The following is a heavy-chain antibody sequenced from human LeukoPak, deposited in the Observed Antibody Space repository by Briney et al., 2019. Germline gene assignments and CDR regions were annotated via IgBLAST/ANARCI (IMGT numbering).Heavy chain of an antibody. CDR3: AKDRSGSGYFDY. CDR2: ISSGGGTT. Sequence: GGSLRLSCAASGFTFSSHAMSWVRQAPGKGLEWVSRISSGGGTTDYTDSVKGRFTISRDTSKNTLYLQMNSLRAEDTAVCYCAKDRSGSGYFDYWGQGTLVTVSS. V-gene: IGHV3-23*01. J-gene: IGHJ4*02. D-gene: IGHD3-10*01. CDR1: GFTFSSHA.